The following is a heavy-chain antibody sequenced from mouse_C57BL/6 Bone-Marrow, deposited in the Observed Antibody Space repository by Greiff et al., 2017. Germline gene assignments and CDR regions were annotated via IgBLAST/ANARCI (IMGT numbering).Heavy chain of an antibody. CDR1: GYTFTSYW. Sequence: VQLQQSGTVLARPGASVKMSCKTSGYTFTSYWMHWVKQRPGQGLEWIGAIYPGNSDTSYNQKFKGKAKLTAVTSASTAYMELSSLTNEDSAVYYFTSYYYGSSSYYFDYWGQGTTLTVSS. D-gene: IGHD1-1*01. CDR2: IYPGNSDT. J-gene: IGHJ2*01. V-gene: IGHV1-5*01. CDR3: TSYYYGSSSYYFDY.